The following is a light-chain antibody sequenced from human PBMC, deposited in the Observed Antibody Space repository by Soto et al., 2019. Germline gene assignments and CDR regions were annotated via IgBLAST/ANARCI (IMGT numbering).Light chain of an antibody. V-gene: IGKV3-11*01. CDR2: DTS. J-gene: IGKJ1*01. CDR3: QQAKSFPWT. Sequence: EIVLTQSPATLSLSPGERATLSCRASQSVSTYLAWYQQKPGQAPSLLIYDTSNRATGIPARFSGSGSGTDFTLTISSLEPEDFATYYCQQAKSFPWTFGQGTKVEIK. CDR1: QSVSTY.